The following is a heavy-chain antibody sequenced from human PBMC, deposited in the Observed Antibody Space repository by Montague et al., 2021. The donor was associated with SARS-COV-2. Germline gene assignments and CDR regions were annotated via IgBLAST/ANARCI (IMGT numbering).Heavy chain of an antibody. CDR1: GLSLSTSGVG. J-gene: IGHJ6*02. CDR3: AHSIAAIEAESSYYYYYYGMDV. D-gene: IGHD6-25*01. V-gene: IGHV2-5*02. CDR2: XXWDNDK. Sequence: PALVKPTQTLTLTCTFSGLSLSTSGVGVGWIRQPPGKALEWLALXXWDNDKRYSPSLKSRLTITKDTSKNQVVLTMTNMDPVDTATYYCAHSIAAIEAESSYYYYYYGMDVWGQGTTVTVSS.